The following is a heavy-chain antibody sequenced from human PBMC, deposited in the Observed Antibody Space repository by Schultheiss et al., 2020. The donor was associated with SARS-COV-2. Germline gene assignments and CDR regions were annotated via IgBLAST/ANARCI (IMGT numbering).Heavy chain of an antibody. CDR2: INPNSGGT. V-gene: IGHV1-2*02. D-gene: IGHD1-7*01. CDR1: GYTFTSYY. CDR3: AAPKGGITGTHGMDV. Sequence: ASVKVSCKASGYTFTSYYMHWVRQAPGQGLEWMGWINPNSGGTNYAQKFQGRVTMTRDTSISTAYMELSSLRSEDTAVYYCAAPKGGITGTHGMDVWGQGTTVTVSS. J-gene: IGHJ6*02.